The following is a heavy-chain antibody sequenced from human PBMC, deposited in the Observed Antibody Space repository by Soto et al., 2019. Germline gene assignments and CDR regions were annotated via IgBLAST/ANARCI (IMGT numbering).Heavy chain of an antibody. V-gene: IGHV3-30*18. CDR1: GFTFSSYG. Sequence: QVQLVESGGGVVQPGRSVRLSCAASGFTFSSYGMHWVRQAPGKGLEWVAVISYDGSNKYYADSVKGRFTISRDNSKNTLYLQMNSLRAEDTAVYYCAKDGVAGRKYYFDYWGQGTLVTVSS. J-gene: IGHJ4*02. CDR3: AKDGVAGRKYYFDY. D-gene: IGHD6-19*01. CDR2: ISYDGSNK.